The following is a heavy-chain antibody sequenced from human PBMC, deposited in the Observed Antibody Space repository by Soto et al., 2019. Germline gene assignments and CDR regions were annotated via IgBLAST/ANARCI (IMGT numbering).Heavy chain of an antibody. V-gene: IGHV3-72*01. D-gene: IGHD2-15*01. Sequence: GGSLRLSCAASGFTFSDHYMDWVRQAPGKGLEWVGRSRDKAHSYTTEYAESVKGRFTISRDDSKNSMYLQMNSLKTEDTAVYYCARVGYCSGGSCRLEYYLDYWGQGTLVTVSS. CDR3: ARVGYCSGGSCRLEYYLDY. CDR1: GFTFSDHY. J-gene: IGHJ4*02. CDR2: SRDKAHSYTT.